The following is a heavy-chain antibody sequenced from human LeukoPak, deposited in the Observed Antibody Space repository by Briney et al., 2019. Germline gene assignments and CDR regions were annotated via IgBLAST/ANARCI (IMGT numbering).Heavy chain of an antibody. J-gene: IGHJ3*02. V-gene: IGHV3-23*01. Sequence: GGSLRLSCAASGFIFSNYAMSWVRQAPGKGLEWVSLISGSGGGTYYADSVKGRFTISRDNSKNTLYLQMNSLRAEDTAVYYCAKERGDYYGSGPNAFDIWGQGTMVTVSS. CDR3: AKERGDYYGSGPNAFDI. D-gene: IGHD3-10*01. CDR2: ISGSGGGT. CDR1: GFIFSNYA.